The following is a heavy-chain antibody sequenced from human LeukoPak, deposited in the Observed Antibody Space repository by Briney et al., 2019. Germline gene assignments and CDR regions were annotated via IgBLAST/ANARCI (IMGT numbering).Heavy chain of an antibody. CDR2: IYASGST. D-gene: IGHD4-17*01. J-gene: IGHJ6*03. CDR1: GASISTYY. Sequence: SGTLSLTCTVSGASISTYYWSSIRQPAGKGLEWIGRIYASGSTNYSPSLKSRVTMSVDTSKNRFSLKLSSVTAADTAVYYCARDRKATVTAYFSYNYMDVWGKGTTVTVSS. CDR3: ARDRKATVTAYFSYNYMDV. V-gene: IGHV4-4*07.